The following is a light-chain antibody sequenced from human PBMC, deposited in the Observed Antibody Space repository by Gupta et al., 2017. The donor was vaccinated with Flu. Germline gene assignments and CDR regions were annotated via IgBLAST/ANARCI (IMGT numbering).Light chain of an antibody. CDR2: GAS. Sequence: GERATLSCRASQSVSSDYLVWYQQKPGQAPSLLIYGASNRASGIPDRFSGSGSGTDFTLTISRLEPEDFAVYYCQQFGGSLTFGGGTKVEI. V-gene: IGKV3-20*01. J-gene: IGKJ4*01. CDR1: QSVSSDY. CDR3: QQFGGSLT.